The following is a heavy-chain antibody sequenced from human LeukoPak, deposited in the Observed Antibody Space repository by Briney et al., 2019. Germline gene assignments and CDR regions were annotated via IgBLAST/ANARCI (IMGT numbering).Heavy chain of an antibody. CDR3: ARNYDFWSGGRGYYYYGMDV. V-gene: IGHV1-18*01. CDR2: ISAYNGNT. J-gene: IGHJ6*02. Sequence: GASVKVSCKASGYTFTSYGISWVRQAPGQGLEWMGWISAYNGNTSYAQKFQGRVTMTRNTSISTAYMELSSLRSEDTAVYYCARNYDFWSGGRGYYYYGMDVWGQGTTVTVSS. CDR1: GYTFTSYG. D-gene: IGHD3-3*01.